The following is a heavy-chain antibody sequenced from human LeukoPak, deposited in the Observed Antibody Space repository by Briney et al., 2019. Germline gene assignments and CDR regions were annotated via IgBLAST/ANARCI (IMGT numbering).Heavy chain of an antibody. V-gene: IGHV3-66*01. CDR3: ATIVSDSSGWYHFDH. J-gene: IGHJ4*02. D-gene: IGHD6-19*01. CDR2: INSGGTT. Sequence: PGGSLRLSCAASGFTVSSKYMAWVRQAPRKGLEWVSFINSGGTTNYADSVKGRFTISRDYSKNTLNLQMNSLRAEDTAVYYCATIVSDSSGWYHFDHWGQGALVTVSS. CDR1: GFTVSSKY.